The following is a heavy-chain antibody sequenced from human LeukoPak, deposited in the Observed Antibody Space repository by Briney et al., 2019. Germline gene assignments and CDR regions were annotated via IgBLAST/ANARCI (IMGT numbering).Heavy chain of an antibody. CDR3: AREPPTYYDFWSGYYLRYYFDY. CDR1: GFTFSSYS. CDR2: ISSSSSYI. D-gene: IGHD3-3*01. J-gene: IGHJ4*02. V-gene: IGHV3-21*04. Sequence: GGSLRLSCAASGFTFSSYSMNWVRQAPGKGLEWVSSISSSSSYIYYADSVKGRFTISRDNAKNSLYLQMNSLRAEDTAVYYCAREPPTYYDFWSGYYLRYYFDYWGQGTLVTVSS.